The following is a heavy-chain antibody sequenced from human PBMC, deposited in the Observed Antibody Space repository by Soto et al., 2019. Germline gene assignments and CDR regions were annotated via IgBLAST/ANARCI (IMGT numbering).Heavy chain of an antibody. D-gene: IGHD3-22*01. CDR1: GFSLSTSGVG. J-gene: IGHJ4*02. V-gene: IGHV2-5*01. CDR3: AHRRTSDLNYYDSSGYWKDSYYFDY. Sequence: SGPTLVKPTQTLTLTCTFSGFSLSTSGVGVGWIRQPPGKALEWLALIYWNDDKRYSPSLKSRLTITKDTSKNQVVLTMTNMDPVDTATYYCAHRRTSDLNYYDSSGYWKDSYYFDYWGQGTLVTVSS. CDR2: IYWNDDK.